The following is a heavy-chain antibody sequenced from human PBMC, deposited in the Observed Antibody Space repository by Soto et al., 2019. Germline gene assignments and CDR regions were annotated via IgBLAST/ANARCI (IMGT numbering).Heavy chain of an antibody. Sequence: QVHLVESGGGLVKPGGSLRISCAASGFNFNDYYMNWIRQTPGKGLEWISYISSSSSDTKYADSVKGRFTISRDNANTSLYLQMQSLRAEDTAVYFCARGSSTVRGVTITVTNFDYWGQGTLVTVSS. CDR2: ISSSSSDT. V-gene: IGHV3-11*06. CDR1: GFNFNDYY. CDR3: ARGSSTVRGVTITVTNFDY. J-gene: IGHJ4*02. D-gene: IGHD3-10*01.